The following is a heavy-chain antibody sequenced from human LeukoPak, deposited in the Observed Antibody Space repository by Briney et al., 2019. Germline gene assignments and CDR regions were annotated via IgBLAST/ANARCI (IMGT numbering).Heavy chain of an antibody. V-gene: IGHV3-23*01. CDR3: AKDRSSSNWGDAFDI. J-gene: IGHJ3*02. CDR2: ISGSGGRT. D-gene: IGHD6-13*01. Sequence: TGGSLRLSCAASGFTFSSYAMSWVRQAPGKGLEWVAAISGSGGRTYYADSVKGRFTISRDNSKNTLYLQMNSLRAEDTAVYNCAKDRSSSNWGDAFDIWGQGTMVTVSS. CDR1: GFTFSSYA.